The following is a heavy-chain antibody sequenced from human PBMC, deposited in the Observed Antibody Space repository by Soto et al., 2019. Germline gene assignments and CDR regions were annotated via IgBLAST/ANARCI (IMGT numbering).Heavy chain of an antibody. CDR3: ARTEYSGSYYVY. CDR1: GYTFTGYY. V-gene: IGHV1-2*04. CDR2: INPNSGGT. J-gene: IGHJ4*02. Sequence: ASVKVSCKASGYTFTGYYMHWVRQAPGQGLEWMGWINPNSGGTNYAQKFQGWVTMTRDTSISTAYMELSRLRSDDTAVYYCARTEYSGSYYVYWGQGNLVTVSS. D-gene: IGHD1-26*01.